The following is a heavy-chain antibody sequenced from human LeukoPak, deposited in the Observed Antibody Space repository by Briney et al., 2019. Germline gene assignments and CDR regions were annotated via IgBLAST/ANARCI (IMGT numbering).Heavy chain of an antibody. CDR3: ARAYWSGYSYYYYYYYMDV. D-gene: IGHD3-3*01. V-gene: IGHV1-18*01. CDR2: ISAYNGNT. CDR1: GYTFTSYG. J-gene: IGHJ6*03. Sequence: VASVKVSCKASGYTFTSYGISWVRQAPGQGLEWMGWISAYNGNTNYAQKLQGRVTMTTDTSTSTAYMELRSLRSDDTAVYYCARAYWSGYSYYYYYYYMDVWGKGTTVTVSS.